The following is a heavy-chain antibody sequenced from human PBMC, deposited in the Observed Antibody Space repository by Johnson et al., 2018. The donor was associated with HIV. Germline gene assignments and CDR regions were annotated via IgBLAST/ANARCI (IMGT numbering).Heavy chain of an antibody. V-gene: IGHV3-30*18. J-gene: IGHJ3*02. CDR1: GFRFSRYG. D-gene: IGHD6-13*01. CDR2: ISYDGSNK. CDR3: AKDIECSSWCTPHDPDDAFDI. Sequence: QVQLVESGGGVAQPGRSLRLSCAASGFRFSRYGMHWVRQAPGKGLEWVAVISYDGSNKYYADSVKGRFTISRDNSKNTLYLQMNSLRAEDTAVYYCAKDIECSSWCTPHDPDDAFDIWGQWTMVTVSS.